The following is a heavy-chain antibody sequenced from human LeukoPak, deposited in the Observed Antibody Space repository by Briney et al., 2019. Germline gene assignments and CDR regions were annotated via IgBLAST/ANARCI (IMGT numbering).Heavy chain of an antibody. CDR2: IRRKADGGAT. CDR1: GFTFGDYA. J-gene: IGHJ6*03. CDR3: ARDRVRGATHMDV. V-gene: IGHV3-49*04. D-gene: IGHD3-10*01. Sequence: GGSLRLSCTASGFTFGDYAMSWVRQAPGKGLEWVGFIRRKADGGATAYAASVKGRFTISRDDSKSIAYLQMNSLRAEDMAVYYCARDRVRGATHMDVWGKGTTVTVSS.